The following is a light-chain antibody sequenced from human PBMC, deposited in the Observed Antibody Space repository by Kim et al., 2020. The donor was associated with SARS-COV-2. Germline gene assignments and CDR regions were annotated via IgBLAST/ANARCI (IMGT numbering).Light chain of an antibody. CDR1: SSDVGGYNY. Sequence: QPITISCTGTSSDVGGYNYVSWYQQHPGKAPKLMIYDVNNRPSGVSNRFSGSKSGNTASLTISGLQAEDEADYYCSSYTSSSTPYVFGTGTKVTVL. CDR2: DVN. V-gene: IGLV2-14*03. J-gene: IGLJ1*01. CDR3: SSYTSSSTPYV.